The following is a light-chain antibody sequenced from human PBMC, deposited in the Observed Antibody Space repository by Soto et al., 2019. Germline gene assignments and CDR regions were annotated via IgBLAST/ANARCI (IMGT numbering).Light chain of an antibody. CDR1: QSISSY. CDR3: QQSYSTPGYT. Sequence: DIQLTQSPSSLSASVGDRVTITCRASQSISSYLNWYQHTPGKAPRLLISSASSLQSGVPSRFSGSGSGTEFTLTISSLQPEDFATYFCQQSYSTPGYTFGQGTRLEI. CDR2: SAS. V-gene: IGKV1-39*01. J-gene: IGKJ5*01.